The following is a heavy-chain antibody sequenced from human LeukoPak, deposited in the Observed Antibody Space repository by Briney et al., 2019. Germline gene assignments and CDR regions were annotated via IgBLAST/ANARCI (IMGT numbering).Heavy chain of an antibody. CDR3: AKSGTRSSWSPRVKTYLDY. V-gene: IGHV3-7*01. J-gene: IGHJ4*02. CDR2: IKQDGSEK. D-gene: IGHD6-13*01. Sequence: GGSLRLSCAASGFIFRKYWMSWVRQAPGKGLEWVANIKQDGSEKYYVDSVKGRFTISRGNAKNSLYLQMNSLRAEDTAVYYCAKSGTRSSWSPRVKTYLDYWGQGTLVTVSS. CDR1: GFIFRKYW.